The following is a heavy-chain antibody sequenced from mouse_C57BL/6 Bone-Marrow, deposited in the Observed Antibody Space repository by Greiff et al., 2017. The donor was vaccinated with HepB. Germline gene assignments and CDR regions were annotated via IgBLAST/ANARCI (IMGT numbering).Heavy chain of an antibody. CDR1: GYTFTSYG. Sequence: VKLMESGAELARPGASVKLSCKASGYTFTSYGISWVKQRTGQGLEWIGEIYPRSGNTYYNEKFKGKATLTADKSSSTAYMELRSLTSEDSAVYFCARSRGNYVFDYWGQGTTLTVSS. CDR2: IYPRSGNT. J-gene: IGHJ2*01. CDR3: ARSRGNYVFDY. D-gene: IGHD2-1*01. V-gene: IGHV1-81*01.